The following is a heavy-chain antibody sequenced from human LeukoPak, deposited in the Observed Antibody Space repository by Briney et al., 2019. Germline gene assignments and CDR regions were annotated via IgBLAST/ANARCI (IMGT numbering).Heavy chain of an antibody. J-gene: IGHJ4*02. CDR1: GFTLRNHG. V-gene: IGHV3-23*01. Sequence: PGGSLRLSCAAYGFTLRNHGMSWVRQAPGKGLEWVSGIIGTGDSTFYADPVKGRFTISRDNSRNTLYVHMSSLGVDDTAVYYGASLYNDYGDYWGQGALVTVSS. D-gene: IGHD5-24*01. CDR3: ASLYNDYGDY. CDR2: IIGTGDST.